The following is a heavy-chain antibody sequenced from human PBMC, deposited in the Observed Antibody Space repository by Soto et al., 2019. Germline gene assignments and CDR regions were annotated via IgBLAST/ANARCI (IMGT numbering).Heavy chain of an antibody. CDR1: GGSISSGGYY. D-gene: IGHD3-22*01. CDR3: ARRISSSPYYYDSSGQKEAFDI. CDR2: IYYSGST. J-gene: IGHJ3*02. Sequence: SETLSLTCTVSGGSISSGGYYWSWIRQHPGKGLEWIGYIYYSGSTYYNPSLKSRVTISVDTSKNLFSLKLSSVTAADTAVYYCARRISSSPYYYDSSGQKEAFDIWGQGTMVTVSS. V-gene: IGHV4-31*03.